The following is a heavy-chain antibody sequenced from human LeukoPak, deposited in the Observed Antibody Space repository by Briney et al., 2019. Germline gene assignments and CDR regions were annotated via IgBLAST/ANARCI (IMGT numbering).Heavy chain of an antibody. CDR3: ARHFSTVFGYPDWYFDL. D-gene: IGHD3-3*02. V-gene: IGHV4-4*02. CDR1: GGSISSSNW. Sequence: SETLSLTCAVSGGSISSSNWWSWVRQPPGKGLEWIGEIYHSGSTNYNPSLKSRVTISVDTSKNQFSLKLSSVTAADTAVYYCARHFSTVFGYPDWYFDLWGRGTLVTVSS. CDR2: IYHSGST. J-gene: IGHJ2*01.